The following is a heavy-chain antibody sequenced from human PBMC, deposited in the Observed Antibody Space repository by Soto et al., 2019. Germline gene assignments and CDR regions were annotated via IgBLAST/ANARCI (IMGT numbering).Heavy chain of an antibody. CDR2: IYYSGST. V-gene: IGHV4-39*01. CDR3: ARREWSLPFAP. D-gene: IGHD3-3*01. J-gene: IGHJ5*02. CDR1: GGSISSSSYY. Sequence: SETLSLTCTVSGGSISSSSYYWGWIRQPPGKGLEWIGSIYYSGSTYYNPSLKSRVTISVDTSKNQFSLKLSSVTAADTAVYYCARREWSLPFAPWGQGTLVTVSS.